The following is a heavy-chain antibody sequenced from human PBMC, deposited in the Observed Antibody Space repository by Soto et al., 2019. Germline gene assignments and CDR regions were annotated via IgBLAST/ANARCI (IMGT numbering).Heavy chain of an antibody. CDR1: GFMFSAYA. Sequence: GGSLRLSCAASGFMFSAYAMLWVRQAPGKGLEWVAAISYDGTNKYYADSVKGRFTISRDNSKNTLFLQMNSLRAEDTAVYYCARDPSPYTSGWYGVDFWGHGTLVTVSS. D-gene: IGHD6-19*01. CDR2: ISYDGTNK. V-gene: IGHV3-30*04. J-gene: IGHJ4*01. CDR3: ARDPSPYTSGWYGVDF.